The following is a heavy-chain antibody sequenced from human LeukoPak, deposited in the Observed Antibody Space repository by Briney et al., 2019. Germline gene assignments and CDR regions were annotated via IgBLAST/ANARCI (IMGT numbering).Heavy chain of an antibody. D-gene: IGHD3-10*01. CDR2: IYTSGST. V-gene: IGHV4-4*07. J-gene: IGHJ4*02. CDR3: ARDRRGSGTYYSDY. Sequence: TSETLSLTCTVSGGSISSYYWSWIRQPAGKGLEWIGRIYTSGSTNYNPSLKSRVTMSVDTSKNQFSLRLSSVTAADTAVYYCARDRRGSGTYYSDYWGQGTLVTVSS. CDR1: GGSISSYY.